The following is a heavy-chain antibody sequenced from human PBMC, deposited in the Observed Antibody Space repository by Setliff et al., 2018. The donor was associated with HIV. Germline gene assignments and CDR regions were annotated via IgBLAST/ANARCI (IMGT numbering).Heavy chain of an antibody. CDR2: IYYSGST. CDR1: GGSISSHY. D-gene: IGHD6-19*01. V-gene: IGHV4-59*11. J-gene: IGHJ4*02. Sequence: PSETLSLTCTVSGGSISSHYWSWIRQPPGKGLEWIGSIYYSGSTNYNPSLKSRVTISVDASKNQFSLKLSSVTAADTAVYYCARRSGWSLDYWGQGTLVTVPQ. CDR3: ARRSGWSLDY.